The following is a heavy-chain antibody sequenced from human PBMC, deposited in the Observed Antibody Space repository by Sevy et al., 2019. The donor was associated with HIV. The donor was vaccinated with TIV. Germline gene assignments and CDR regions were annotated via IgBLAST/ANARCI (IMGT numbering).Heavy chain of an antibody. CDR1: GYTFTSYY. CDR3: ARGGGDSSGDSEGYDTFDI. D-gene: IGHD3-22*01. J-gene: IGHJ3*02. Sequence: APVKVSCKASGYTFTSYYMHWVRQAPGQGLEWMGIINPSGGSTSYAQKFQGRVTMTRDTSTSTFYMELSSLRSEDTAVYYCARGGGDSSGDSEGYDTFDIWGQGTMVTVSS. V-gene: IGHV1-46*03. CDR2: INPSGGST.